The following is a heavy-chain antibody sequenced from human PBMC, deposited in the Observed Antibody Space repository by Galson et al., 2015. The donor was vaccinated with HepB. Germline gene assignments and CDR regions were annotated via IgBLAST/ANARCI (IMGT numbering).Heavy chain of an antibody. CDR2: ISSNGGTT. CDR3: VRDYWEDSPAGCLGGVY. CDR1: GYTFSSYA. D-gene: IGHD3-16*01. J-gene: IGHJ4*02. V-gene: IGHV3-64D*06. Sequence: SLRLSCAASGYTFSSYAMNWVRQAPGKGLEYVSVISSNGGTTYYADSVKGRFTISRDNSKNTLYLQMSSLRAEDTAVYYCVRDYWEDSPAGCLGGVYWGQGTLVTVSS.